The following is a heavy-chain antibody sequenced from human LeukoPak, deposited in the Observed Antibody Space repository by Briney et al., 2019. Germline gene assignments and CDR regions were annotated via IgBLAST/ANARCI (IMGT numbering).Heavy chain of an antibody. Sequence: GASVKVSCKASGGTFSSYAISWVRQAPGQGLEWVGGIIPIFGTANYAQKFQGRVTITADESTSTAYMELSSLRSEDTAVYYCARDRYSSSWYEFYYYYYMDVRGKGTTVTISS. CDR3: ARDRYSSSWYEFYYYYYMDV. V-gene: IGHV1-69*13. CDR1: GGTFSSYA. CDR2: IIPIFGTA. D-gene: IGHD6-13*01. J-gene: IGHJ6*03.